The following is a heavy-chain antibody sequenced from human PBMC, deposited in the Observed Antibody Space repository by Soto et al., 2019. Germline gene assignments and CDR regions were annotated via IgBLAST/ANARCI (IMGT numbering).Heavy chain of an antibody. J-gene: IGHJ5*01. Sequence: QVQLVQSGAEVKKPGSSVKVSCKSSGDSFKTYSLSWVRQAPGQGLEWMGGVVPILGNPMYAQKCQDRVTITADESTSTVFMELTSLISDDTAVYYCARLWGIAGHDSWGQGTRVTVSS. CDR3: ARLWGIAGHDS. V-gene: IGHV1-69*12. CDR2: VVPILGNP. CDR1: GDSFKTYS. D-gene: IGHD6-13*01.